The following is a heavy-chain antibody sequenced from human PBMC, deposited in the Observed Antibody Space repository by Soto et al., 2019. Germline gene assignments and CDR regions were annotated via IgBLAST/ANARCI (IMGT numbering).Heavy chain of an antibody. V-gene: IGHV3-23*01. CDR1: GFTFSSYA. CDR2: ISGSGGST. J-gene: IGHJ4*02. CDR3: AKGPESSGWPRYFDY. D-gene: IGHD6-19*01. Sequence: GGSLRLSCAASGFTFSSYAMSWVRQAPGKGLEWVSAISGSGGSTYYADSVKGRFTISRDNSKNTLYPQMNSLRAEDTAVYYCAKGPESSGWPRYFDYWGQGTLVTVSS.